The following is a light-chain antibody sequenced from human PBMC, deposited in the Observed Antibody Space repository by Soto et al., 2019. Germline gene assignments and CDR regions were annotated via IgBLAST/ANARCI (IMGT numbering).Light chain of an antibody. V-gene: IGKV1-5*03. Sequence: DIQMTQSPSTLSASVGDRVTITCRASQSISSWLAWYQQKPGKAPKLLIYKASSLESGVPSRFSGSGSGTEFTLTISRLEPGDFAVYYCQQYNSYWTFGQGTKVDI. CDR3: QQYNSYWT. CDR2: KAS. CDR1: QSISSW. J-gene: IGKJ1*01.